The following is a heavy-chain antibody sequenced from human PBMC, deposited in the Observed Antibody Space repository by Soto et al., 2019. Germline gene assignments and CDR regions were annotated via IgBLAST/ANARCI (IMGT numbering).Heavy chain of an antibody. CDR2: IYYSGST. D-gene: IGHD1-26*01. CDR3: ARAKNSGSYWYYYYYGMDV. V-gene: IGHV4-30-4*01. CDR1: GGSISSADYY. J-gene: IGHJ6*02. Sequence: PSETLSLTCTVSGGSISSADYYWSWIRQPPGKGLEWIGYIYYSGSTYYNPSLKSRVTISVDTSKDQFSLKLSSVTAADTAVYYCARAKNSGSYWYYYYYGMDVWGQGTTVTVSS.